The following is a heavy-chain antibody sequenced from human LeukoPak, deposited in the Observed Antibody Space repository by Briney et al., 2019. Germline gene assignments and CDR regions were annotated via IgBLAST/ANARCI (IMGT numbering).Heavy chain of an antibody. Sequence: SETLSLTCAVYGGSFSGYYWSWISQPPGKGLEWIGEINHSGSTNYNPSLKSRVTISVDTSKNQFSLKLSSVTAADTAVYYCARVWSVLWFGTGSFDIWGQGTMVTVSS. V-gene: IGHV4-34*01. CDR2: INHSGST. J-gene: IGHJ3*02. D-gene: IGHD3-10*01. CDR1: GGSFSGYY. CDR3: ARVWSVLWFGTGSFDI.